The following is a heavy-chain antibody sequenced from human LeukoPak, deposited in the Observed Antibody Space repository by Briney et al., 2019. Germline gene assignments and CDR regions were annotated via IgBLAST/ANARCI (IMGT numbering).Heavy chain of an antibody. J-gene: IGHJ4*02. CDR3: ARDGGYSYGSNYFDY. Sequence: SVKVSCKASGYTFTSYGISWVRQAPGQGLEWMGGIIPIFGTTNYAQKFQDRVTMTRDMSTSTVYMELSSLRSEDTAVYYCARDGGYSYGSNYFDYWGQGTLVTVSS. D-gene: IGHD5-18*01. V-gene: IGHV1-69*05. CDR2: IIPIFGTT. CDR1: GYTFTSYG.